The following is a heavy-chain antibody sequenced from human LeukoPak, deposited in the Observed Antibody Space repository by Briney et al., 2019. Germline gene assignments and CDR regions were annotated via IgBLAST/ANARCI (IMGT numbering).Heavy chain of an antibody. D-gene: IGHD4-17*01. J-gene: IGHJ6*03. V-gene: IGHV4-34*01. Sequence: SETLSLTCAVYGGSFSGYYWSWIRQPPGKGLEWIGEINHSGSTNYNPSLKSRVTISVDTSKNQFSLKLSSVTAADTAVYYCARSTRTRPSAVTSFYYYFYYMDVWGKGTTVTISS. CDR3: ARSTRTRPSAVTSFYYYFYYMDV. CDR2: INHSGST. CDR1: GGSFSGYY.